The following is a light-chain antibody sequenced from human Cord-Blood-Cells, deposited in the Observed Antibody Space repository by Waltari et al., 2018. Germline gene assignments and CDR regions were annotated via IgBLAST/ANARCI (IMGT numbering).Light chain of an antibody. V-gene: IGLV2-11*01. J-gene: IGLJ3*02. CDR1: SSDVGGYNY. CDR3: CSYAGSYTWV. Sequence: QSALTQPRSVSGSPGQSVTISCTGTSSDVGGYNYVSWYQQHPGKVPKRMIYDVSKRPSGVPDRFSGSKSGNTASLTISGLQAEDEADYYCCSYAGSYTWVFGGGTKLTVL. CDR2: DVS.